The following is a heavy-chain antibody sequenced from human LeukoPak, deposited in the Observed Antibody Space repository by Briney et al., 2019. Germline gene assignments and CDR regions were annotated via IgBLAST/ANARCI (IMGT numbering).Heavy chain of an antibody. D-gene: IGHD6-19*01. CDR2: VSGNGGAT. V-gene: IGHV3-23*01. CDR3: AKGRAGTYYYYGMDV. CDR1: GFTFSSYA. J-gene: IGHJ6*02. Sequence: GSLRLSCAASGFTFSSYAMSWVRQAPGKGLEWVSAVSGNGGATYYADSVKGRFTISRDNAKNSLYLQMNSLRAEDTALYYCAKGRAGTYYYYGMDVWGQGTTVTVSS.